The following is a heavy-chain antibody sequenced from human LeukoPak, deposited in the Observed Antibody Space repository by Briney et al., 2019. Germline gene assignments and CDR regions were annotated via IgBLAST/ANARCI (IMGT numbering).Heavy chain of an antibody. CDR3: ARDLRYYYDSSGYRRDY. Sequence: GRSLRLSCAASGFTFSSYAMHWVRQAPGKGLEWVAVISYDGSNKYYADSVKGRFTISRDNSKNTLYLQMNSLRAEDTAVYYCARDLRYYYDSSGYRRDYWGQGTLVTVSS. V-gene: IGHV3-30-3*01. CDR2: ISYDGSNK. J-gene: IGHJ4*02. CDR1: GFTFSSYA. D-gene: IGHD3-22*01.